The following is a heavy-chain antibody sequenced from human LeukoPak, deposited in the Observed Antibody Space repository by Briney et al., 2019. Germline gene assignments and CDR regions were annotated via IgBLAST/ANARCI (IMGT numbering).Heavy chain of an antibody. CDR1: GGSFSGYY. J-gene: IGHJ4*02. CDR3: AREEQWLGNDY. Sequence: SETLSLTCAVYGGSFSGYYWSWIRQPPGKGLEWIGEINHSGSTNYNPSLKSRVTISVDTSKNQFSLKLSSVTAADTAVYYCAREEQWLGNDYWGQGTLVTVS. D-gene: IGHD6-19*01. V-gene: IGHV4-34*01. CDR2: INHSGST.